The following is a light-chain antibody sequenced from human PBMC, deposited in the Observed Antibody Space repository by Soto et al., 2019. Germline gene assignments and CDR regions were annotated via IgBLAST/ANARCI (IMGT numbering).Light chain of an antibody. CDR2: DAS. J-gene: IGKJ4*01. CDR1: QSVFNH. V-gene: IGKV1-39*01. CDR3: HQSSSTPLT. Sequence: DVQMTQSPSSLSASVGDSVTITCRASQSVFNHFSWFQQRPGKGPKLLIYDASSLHAGVPSRFSGSGYWTDFTLTISTVQPEDSAIYYCHQSSSTPLTFGGGTRVELK.